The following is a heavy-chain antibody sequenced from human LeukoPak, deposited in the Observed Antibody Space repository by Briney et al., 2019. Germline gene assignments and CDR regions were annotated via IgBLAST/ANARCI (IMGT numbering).Heavy chain of an antibody. CDR3: ARPESLLRGDAFDI. CDR1: GGSISSGGYS. CDR2: IYHSGST. J-gene: IGHJ3*02. D-gene: IGHD1-26*01. Sequence: SETLSLTCAVSGGSISSGGYSWSWIRQPPGKGLEWIGYIYHSGSTYYNPSLKSRVTISVDRSKNQFSLKLSSVTAADTAVYYCARPESLLRGDAFDIWGQGTMVTVSS. V-gene: IGHV4-30-2*01.